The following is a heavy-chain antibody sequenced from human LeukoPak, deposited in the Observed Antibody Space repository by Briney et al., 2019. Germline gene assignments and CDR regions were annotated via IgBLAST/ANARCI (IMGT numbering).Heavy chain of an antibody. D-gene: IGHD4-17*01. J-gene: IGHJ4*02. Sequence: GGSLRLSCAASGFTFSDYYMSWIRQAPGKGLEWVSYISSSGSTIYYADSVKGRFTISRDNAKNSLYLQMNSLRAEDTAVYYCARAEITVTTGAFYFDYWGQGTLVTVSS. V-gene: IGHV3-11*01. CDR3: ARAEITVTTGAFYFDY. CDR2: ISSSGSTI. CDR1: GFTFSDYY.